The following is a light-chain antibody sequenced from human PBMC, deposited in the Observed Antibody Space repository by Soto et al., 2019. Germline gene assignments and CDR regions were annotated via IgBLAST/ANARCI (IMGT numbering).Light chain of an antibody. CDR3: QSYDSSHV. J-gene: IGLJ1*01. CDR2: LGD. V-gene: IGLV1-47*02. CDR1: TSNIGTFY. Sequence: QSVLTQPPSASSTPGQTVTISCSGSTSNIGTFYVYWYQHLPGTAPKLLIYLGDQRASGVSDRFSGSKSGTSASLAITGLQAEDEADYYCQSYDSSHVFGTGTKVTVL.